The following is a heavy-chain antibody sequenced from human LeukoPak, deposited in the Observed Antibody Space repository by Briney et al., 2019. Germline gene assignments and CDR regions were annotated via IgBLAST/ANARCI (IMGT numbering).Heavy chain of an antibody. CDR1: GFTFSSYG. CDR3: AKATQFDY. V-gene: IGHV3-30*18. Sequence: GGSLRLFCAASGFTFSSYGMHGVRQAPGKGLEWVAVISYDGSNKYYADSVKGRFTISRDNSKNTLYLQMNSLRAEDTDVYYCAKATQFDYWGQGTLVTVSS. J-gene: IGHJ4*02. CDR2: ISYDGSNK.